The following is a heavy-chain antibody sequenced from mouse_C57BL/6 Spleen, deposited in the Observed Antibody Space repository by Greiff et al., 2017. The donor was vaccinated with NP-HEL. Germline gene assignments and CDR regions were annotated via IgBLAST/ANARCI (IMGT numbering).Heavy chain of an antibody. Sequence: EVKLVESGGGLVKPGGSLKLSCAASGFTFSSYAMSWVRQTPEKRLEWVATISDGGSYTYYPDNVKGRFTISRDNAKNNLYLQMSHLKSEDTAMYYCAREGDGYYSYFDYWGQGTTLTVSS. D-gene: IGHD2-3*01. J-gene: IGHJ2*01. CDR2: ISDGGSYT. CDR3: AREGDGYYSYFDY. V-gene: IGHV5-4*01. CDR1: GFTFSSYA.